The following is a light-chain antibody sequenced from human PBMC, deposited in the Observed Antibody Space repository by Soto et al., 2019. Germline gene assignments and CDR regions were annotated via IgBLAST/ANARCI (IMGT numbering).Light chain of an antibody. CDR2: GAS. J-gene: IGKJ2*01. CDR3: QQYGNPPPNA. CDR1: QSVSSSY. Sequence: EIVLTQSPGTLSLSPGERATLTCRASQSVSSSYLAWYQQKPGQAPRVLIHGASSRATGIPDRFSGSGSGTDVTLTIIRLEHEDFAVYFCQQYGNPPPNAFGQGTKVEIK. V-gene: IGKV3-20*01.